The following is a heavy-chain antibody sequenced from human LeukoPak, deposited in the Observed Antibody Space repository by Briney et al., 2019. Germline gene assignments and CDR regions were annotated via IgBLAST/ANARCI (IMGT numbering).Heavy chain of an antibody. CDR1: GFTFSSYA. Sequence: QSGGSLRLSCAASGFTFSSYAMSWVRQAPGKGLGWVSAISGSGGSTYYADSVKGRFTISRDNSKNTLYLQMNSLRAEDTAVYYCAKDRQRGYSNYWGQGTLVTVSS. D-gene: IGHD6-13*01. CDR3: AKDRQRGYSNY. J-gene: IGHJ4*02. CDR2: ISGSGGST. V-gene: IGHV3-23*01.